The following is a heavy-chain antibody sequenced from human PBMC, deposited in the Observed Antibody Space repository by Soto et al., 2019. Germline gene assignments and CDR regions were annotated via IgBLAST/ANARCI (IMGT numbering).Heavy chain of an antibody. V-gene: IGHV3-23*01. D-gene: IGHD6-6*01. J-gene: IGHJ4*02. CDR2: ISASGGST. CDR1: GFTFSSYA. Sequence: VGSLRLSCAASGFTFSSYAMSWVRQAPGKGLEWVSGISASGGSTYYADSVKGRFTISRDNSKNTLYVQMNSLRAEDTAVYYCAKGTEGAARPRTSPIDYWGQGALVTVSS. CDR3: AKGTEGAARPRTSPIDY.